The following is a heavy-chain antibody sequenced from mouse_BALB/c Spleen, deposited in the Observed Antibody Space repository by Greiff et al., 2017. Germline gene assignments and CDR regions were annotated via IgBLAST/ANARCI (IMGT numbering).Heavy chain of an antibody. V-gene: IGHV1-87*01. CDR1: GYTFTSYW. J-gene: IGHJ3*01. CDR3: ASEGIDVAY. Sequence: VQLQQSGAELARPGASVKLSCKASGYTFTSYWMQWVQQRPGQGLEWIGAIYPGDGDTRYTQKFKGKATLTADKSSSTAYMQLSSLASEDSAVYYCASEGIDVAYGGQGTLVTVSA. CDR2: IYPGDGDT.